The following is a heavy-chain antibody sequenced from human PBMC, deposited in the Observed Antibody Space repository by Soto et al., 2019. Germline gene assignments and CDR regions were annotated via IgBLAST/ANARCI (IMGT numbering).Heavy chain of an antibody. D-gene: IGHD2-15*01. CDR1: GGTFSSYA. V-gene: IGHV1-69*12. CDR3: AGGRGNGERAYGMDV. CDR2: IIPIFGTA. J-gene: IGHJ6*02. Sequence: QVQLVQSGAEVKKPGSSVKVSCKASGGTFSSYAISWVRQAPGQGLEWMGGIIPIFGTANYAQKFQGRVTTAADESTRTAYKELSRLRAEEPAVYCCAGGRGNGERAYGMDVWGQGPTVTVSS.